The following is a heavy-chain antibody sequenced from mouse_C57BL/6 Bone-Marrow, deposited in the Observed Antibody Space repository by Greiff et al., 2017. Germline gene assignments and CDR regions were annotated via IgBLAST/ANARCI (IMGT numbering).Heavy chain of an antibody. CDR1: GYTFTSYW. J-gene: IGHJ2*01. Sequence: VKLMESGAELAKPGASVKLSCKASGYTFTSYWMHWVKQRPGQGLEWIGYINPSSGYTKYNQKFKDKATLTADTSSSTAYMQLSRLTYEDSAVYYCSRSFLLYFDYWGQGTTLTVSS. V-gene: IGHV1-7*01. CDR2: INPSSGYT. CDR3: SRSFLLYFDY. D-gene: IGHD2-1*01.